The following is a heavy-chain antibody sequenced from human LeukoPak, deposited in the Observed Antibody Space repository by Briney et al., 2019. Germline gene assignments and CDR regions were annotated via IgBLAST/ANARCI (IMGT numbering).Heavy chain of an antibody. Sequence: GESLKICCKGSGYSFTSYWISWVRQMPGKGLEWMGRLDPSDSYTNYSPSFQGHVTISDDKSISTAYLQWSSLKASDTAMYYCARHPRRGYNYGYDYWGQGTLVTVSS. V-gene: IGHV5-10-1*01. CDR2: LDPSDSYT. D-gene: IGHD5-18*01. J-gene: IGHJ4*02. CDR1: GYSFTSYW. CDR3: ARHPRRGYNYGYDY.